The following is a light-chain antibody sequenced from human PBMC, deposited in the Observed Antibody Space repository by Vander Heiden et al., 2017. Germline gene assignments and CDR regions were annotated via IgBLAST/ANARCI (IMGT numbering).Light chain of an antibody. V-gene: IGLV3-19*01. J-gene: IGLJ2*01. CDR3: NSRDSSGNLVV. Sequence: SSEPTQDPAVSVALGQTVRITCQGDSPRSYYASWYQQKPGQAPVLVIYGKNNRPSAIPDRFSGASSGNTASLTITGAQAEDEADYYCNSRDSSGNLVVFGGGTKLTVL. CDR1: SPRSYY. CDR2: GKN.